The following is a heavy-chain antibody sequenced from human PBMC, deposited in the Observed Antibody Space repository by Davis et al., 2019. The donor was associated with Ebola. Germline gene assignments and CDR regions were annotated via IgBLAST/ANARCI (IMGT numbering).Heavy chain of an antibody. V-gene: IGHV1-69*13. Sequence: AASVKVSCKASGGTFSSYAISWVRQAPGQGLEWMGGIIPIFGTANYAQKFQGRVTITADESTSTAYMELSSLRSEDTAVYYCAGEQNRYYYDTYYWGQGTLVTVSS. J-gene: IGHJ4*02. CDR1: GGTFSSYA. CDR2: IIPIFGTA. CDR3: AGEQNRYYYDTYY. D-gene: IGHD3-22*01.